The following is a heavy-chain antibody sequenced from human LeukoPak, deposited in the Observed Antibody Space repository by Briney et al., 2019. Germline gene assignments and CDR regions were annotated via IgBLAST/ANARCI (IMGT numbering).Heavy chain of an antibody. CDR2: ISGSGGST. V-gene: IGHV3-23*01. CDR1: GFTFSSYA. Sequence: GGSLRLSCAASGFTFSSYAMSWVRQAPGKGLEWVSAISGSGGSTYYADSVKGRFIISRDNSKNTLYLQMNSLRAEDTAVYYCAVSVAGIDFDYWGQGTLVTVSS. D-gene: IGHD6-19*01. CDR3: AVSVAGIDFDY. J-gene: IGHJ4*02.